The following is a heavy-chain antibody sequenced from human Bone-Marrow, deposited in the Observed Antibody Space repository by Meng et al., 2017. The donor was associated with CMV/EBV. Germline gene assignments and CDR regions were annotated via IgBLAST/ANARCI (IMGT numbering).Heavy chain of an antibody. D-gene: IGHD6-13*01. Sequence: GESLKISCAGSGFTFSDHYMDWFRQAPGKGLEWVGRSRNNYPIQYAASVKGRFTISRDDSENSLYLQMNSLKIEDTAVYYCARIANGGWFDPWGQGTLVTVSS. CDR1: GFTFSDHY. V-gene: IGHV3-72*01. CDR2: SRNNYPI. J-gene: IGHJ5*02. CDR3: ARIANGGWFDP.